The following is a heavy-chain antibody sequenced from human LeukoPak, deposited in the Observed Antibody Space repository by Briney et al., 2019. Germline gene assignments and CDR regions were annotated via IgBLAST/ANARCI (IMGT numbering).Heavy chain of an antibody. V-gene: IGHV3-74*01. D-gene: IGHD2-15*01. CDR1: GFTLSNFW. CDR2: INENGTST. Sequence: GGSVRLSCAASGFTLSNFWMHWVRQAPGKGLVWVSRINENGTSTNYADSVRGRFTISRDNAKNTLYLQMDTLRAEDTAVYYCARGGWPLDYWGQGTLVTVSS. CDR3: ARGGWPLDY. J-gene: IGHJ4*02.